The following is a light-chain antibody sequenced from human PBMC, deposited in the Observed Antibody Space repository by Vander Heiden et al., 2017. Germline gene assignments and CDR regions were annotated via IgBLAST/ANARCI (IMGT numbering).Light chain of an antibody. CDR1: QSISTW. CDR3: QQYNSYWT. J-gene: IGKJ1*01. Sequence: IQMTQSPSSLSASLGDRVTITCRASQSISTWLAWYQQKPGKAPNLLIYKASTLESGVPSRFSGSGSGTEFTLTISSLQPDNFATYFCQQYNSYWTFGQGTKVEIK. V-gene: IGKV1-5*03. CDR2: KAS.